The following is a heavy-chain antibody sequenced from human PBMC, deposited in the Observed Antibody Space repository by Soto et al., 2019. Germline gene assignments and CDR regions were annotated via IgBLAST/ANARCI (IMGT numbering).Heavy chain of an antibody. Sequence: QVQLVQSGAEVKKPGASVKVSCKASGYTFVNYDINWVRQATGQGLECLGWMNPHSGDTFYSQNFPGRVTMTRNTSITTAYMEMNSLKSEDTAVYYCARQQAMDYWGQGTLVTVSS. V-gene: IGHV1-8*01. CDR3: ARQQAMDY. J-gene: IGHJ4*02. CDR2: MNPHSGDT. CDR1: GYTFVNYD.